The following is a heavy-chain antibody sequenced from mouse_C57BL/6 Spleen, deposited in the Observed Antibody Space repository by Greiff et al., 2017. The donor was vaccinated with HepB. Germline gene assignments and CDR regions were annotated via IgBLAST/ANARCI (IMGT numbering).Heavy chain of an antibody. Sequence: EVQLQQSGPELVKPGASVKMSCKASGYTFTDYNMHWVKQSHGKSLEWIGYINPNNGGTSYNQKFKGKATLTVNKSSSTAYMELRSLTSEDSAVYYCAGGWGDGYFAFAYWGQGTLVTVSA. CDR3: AGGWGDGYFAFAY. J-gene: IGHJ3*01. CDR1: GYTFTDYN. D-gene: IGHD2-3*01. CDR2: INPNNGGT. V-gene: IGHV1-22*01.